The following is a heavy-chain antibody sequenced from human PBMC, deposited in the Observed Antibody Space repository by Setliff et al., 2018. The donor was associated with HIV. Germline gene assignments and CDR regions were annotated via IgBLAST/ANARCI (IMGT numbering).Heavy chain of an antibody. CDR2: VNPKSGNT. V-gene: IGHV1-8*02. Sequence: ASVKVSCKASGYTFSSQDINWVRQATGQGLEWMGWVNPKSGNTGYAQKFQGRVTMSRNTAISTAYMELSSLRSEDTAVYYCARGAPGRYCSGGSCSYFDYWGQGTLVTVSS. CDR3: ARGAPGRYCSGGSCSYFDY. J-gene: IGHJ4*02. CDR1: GYTFSSQD. D-gene: IGHD2-15*01.